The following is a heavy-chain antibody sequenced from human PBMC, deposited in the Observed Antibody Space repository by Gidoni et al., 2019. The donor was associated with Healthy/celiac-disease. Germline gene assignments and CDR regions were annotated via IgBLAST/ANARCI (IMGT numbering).Heavy chain of an antibody. CDR1: GGSISSSSYY. CDR2: IYYSGST. J-gene: IGHJ4*02. D-gene: IGHD2-2*01. V-gene: IGHV4-39*01. CDR3: ASRRADIVVVPAPFDY. Sequence: QLQLQESGPGLVKPSETLSLTCTVSGGSISSSSYYWGWIRQPPGKGLEWIGRIYYSGSTYYNPSLKSRVTISVDTSKNQFSLKLSSVTAADTAVYYCASRRADIVVVPAPFDYWGQGTLVTVSS.